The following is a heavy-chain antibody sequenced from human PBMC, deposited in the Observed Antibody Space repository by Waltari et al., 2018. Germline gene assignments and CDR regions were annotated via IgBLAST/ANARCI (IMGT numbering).Heavy chain of an antibody. D-gene: IGHD3-22*01. CDR1: GFTLSSYE. CDR3: AREVRDYYDSYGYIDY. CDR2: ISSSGGTI. V-gene: IGHV3-48*03. J-gene: IGHJ4*02. Sequence: EVQLVESGGGLVQPGGSLRLSCVASGFTLSSYEMNWVRKAPGKGLEWVSYISSSGGTINYLDSLKGRFTISRDNAKNSLYLQMNSLRAEDTAVYYCAREVRDYYDSYGYIDYWGQGTLVTVSS.